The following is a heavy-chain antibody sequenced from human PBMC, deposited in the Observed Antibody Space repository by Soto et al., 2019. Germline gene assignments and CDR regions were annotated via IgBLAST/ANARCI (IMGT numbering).Heavy chain of an antibody. V-gene: IGHV2-5*02. D-gene: IGHD2-15*01. CDR2: IHWDNEK. CDR1: GFSFTATGVA. CDR3: AGGCFHFDS. J-gene: IGHJ4*02. Sequence: QITLKESGPTLVKPTQTLTLTCTFSGFSFTATGVAVAWIRQPPGKALEWVALIHWDNEKWYRPSLTNRLTISKDTSKKQVVLTLTDVDHVDTATYFCAGGCFHFDSWGQGMLVTVSS.